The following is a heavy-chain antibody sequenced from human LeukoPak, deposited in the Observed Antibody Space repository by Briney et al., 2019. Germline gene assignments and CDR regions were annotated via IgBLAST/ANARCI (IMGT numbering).Heavy chain of an antibody. CDR3: AKEGGWNGRWFDP. D-gene: IGHD1-1*01. V-gene: IGHV3-9*01. CDR2: ICWNSGSI. CDR1: GVTFDDYA. Sequence: GGSLRRSCAASGVTFDDYAMHWVRQAPGKGLEWVSGICWNSGSIGYADSVKGRFTISRDNSKNTLYLQMNRLRAADTAVYYCAKEGGWNGRWFDPWGQGTLVTVSS. J-gene: IGHJ5*02.